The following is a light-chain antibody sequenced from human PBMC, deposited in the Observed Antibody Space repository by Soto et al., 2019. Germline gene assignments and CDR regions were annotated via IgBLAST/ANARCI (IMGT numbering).Light chain of an antibody. J-gene: IGLJ1*01. V-gene: IGLV2-14*03. CDR2: DFS. CDR1: SSDVGGYNY. CDR3: SSYTTSNTRQIV. Sequence: QSALTQPASVSGSPGQSITISCTGTSSDVGGYNYVSWYQHHPGKAPKLMIYDFSNRPSGVSNRFSGSKSGNTASLTMSGIQPEDEADYYCSSYTTSNTRQIVFGTGTKLTVL.